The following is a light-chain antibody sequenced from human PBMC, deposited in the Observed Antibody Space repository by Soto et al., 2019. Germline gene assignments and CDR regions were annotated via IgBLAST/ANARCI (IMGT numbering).Light chain of an antibody. CDR2: GAS. V-gene: IGKV3-20*01. J-gene: IGKJ2*02. CDR1: QSVSSSY. Sequence: IVLTQSPGTLSLSPGERATLSCRASQSVSSSYLAWYQRKPGQAPRLLIYGASSRATGIPDRFSGSGSGTDFTLTISRLEPEDFAVYYCQQYGSSPSTFGQGTRLEIK. CDR3: QQYGSSPST.